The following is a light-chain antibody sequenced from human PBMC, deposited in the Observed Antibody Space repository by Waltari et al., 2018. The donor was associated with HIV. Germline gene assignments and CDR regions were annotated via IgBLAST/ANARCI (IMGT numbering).Light chain of an antibody. J-gene: IGKJ2*01. CDR2: GAS. CDR3: HQYGTSPRT. Sequence: EIVLAQSPRTLSLSPGERATLSCRASQTVTSNYLAWYHVRPGQAPRLLISGASIRATGVPDKFSGSGSGTDFTLTIGRLEPEDFAVYYCHQYGTSPRTFGQGSKVEIK. CDR1: QTVTSNY. V-gene: IGKV3-20*01.